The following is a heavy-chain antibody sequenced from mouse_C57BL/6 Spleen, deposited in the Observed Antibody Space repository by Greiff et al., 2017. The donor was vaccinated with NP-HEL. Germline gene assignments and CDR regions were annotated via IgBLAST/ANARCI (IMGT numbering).Heavy chain of an antibody. CDR2: ISDGGSYT. Sequence: EVQLVESGGGLVKPGGSLKLSCAASGFTFSSYAMSWVRQTPDKRLEWVATISDGGSYTYYPDNVKGRFTISRDKAKNNLYLQMRHLKSEDTDMYYCARGGDLYYFDYWGKGTTLTVAS. CDR3: ARGGDLYYFDY. V-gene: IGHV5-4*01. J-gene: IGHJ2*01. CDR1: GFTFSSYA.